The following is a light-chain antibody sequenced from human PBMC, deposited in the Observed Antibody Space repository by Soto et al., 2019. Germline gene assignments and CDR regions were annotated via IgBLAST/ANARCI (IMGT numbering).Light chain of an antibody. CDR2: GAS. V-gene: IGKV3-20*01. Sequence: EIVLTQSPGTLSLSPGERATLSCMASQSVISSYVAWYQQKPGQAPRLLIYGASSRATGIPDRFSGSGSGTDFTLTISRLEPEDFAVYYCQQYGSSPSITFGQGTRLEIK. J-gene: IGKJ5*01. CDR3: QQYGSSPSIT. CDR1: QSVISSY.